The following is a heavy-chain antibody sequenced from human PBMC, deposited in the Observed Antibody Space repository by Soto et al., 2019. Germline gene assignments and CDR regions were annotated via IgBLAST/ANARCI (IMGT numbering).Heavy chain of an antibody. CDR2: INPHGGGT. CDR1: GYTFTNYH. CDR3: ALLTPITGVY. V-gene: IGHV1-46*01. Sequence: ASVKVSCNASGYTFTNYHMHGVRQAPGQGFEWMGMINPHGGGTSYAQKFQGRVTITADESTSTAYMEVFRLRSNDTAVYFCALLTPITGVYWGQGTLVTVSS. J-gene: IGHJ4*02. D-gene: IGHD1-26*01.